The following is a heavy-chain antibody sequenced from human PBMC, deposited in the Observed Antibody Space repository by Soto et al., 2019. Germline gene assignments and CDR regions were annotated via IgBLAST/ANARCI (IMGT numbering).Heavy chain of an antibody. CDR2: IWYDGSNK. D-gene: IGHD3-10*01. J-gene: IGHJ5*02. CDR1: GFTISSYG. V-gene: IGHV3-33*01. CDR3: ARYYYGSGSYSWFDP. Sequence: SLRLSCAASGFTISSYGMHWVRQAPGKGLEWVAVIWYDGSNKYYADSVKGRFTISRDNSKNTLYLQMNSLRAEDTAVYYCARYYYGSGSYSWFDPWGQGTLVTVSS.